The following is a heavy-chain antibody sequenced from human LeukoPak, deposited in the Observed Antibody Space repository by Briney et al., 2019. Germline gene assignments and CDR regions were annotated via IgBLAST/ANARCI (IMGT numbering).Heavy chain of an antibody. CDR3: AREGYSSSTIDY. Sequence: SGGSLRLSCAASGFIFSGYWMHWVRQTPGKGLVWVSRINSDGSRTIYADSVKGLFTISRDNAKNTLYLQMNSLRAEDTAVYYCAREGYSSSTIDYWGQGTLVTVSS. CDR1: GFIFSGYW. D-gene: IGHD5-18*01. J-gene: IGHJ4*02. V-gene: IGHV3-74*01. CDR2: INSDGSRT.